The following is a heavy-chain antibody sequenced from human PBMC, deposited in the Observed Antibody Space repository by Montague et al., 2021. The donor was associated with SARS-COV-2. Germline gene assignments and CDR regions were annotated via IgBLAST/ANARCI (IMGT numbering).Heavy chain of an antibody. Sequence: SETLSLTCTVSGGSISSSSYYWGWIRQPPGKGLEWIGSIYYSGSTYYNPSLKSRVTISVDTSKNQFSPKLSSVTAADTAVYYCAGSPSGIAAAGTVAAFDIWGQGTMVTVSS. CDR2: IYYSGST. CDR3: AGSPSGIAAAGTVAAFDI. D-gene: IGHD6-13*01. CDR1: GGSISSSSYY. J-gene: IGHJ3*02. V-gene: IGHV4-39*01.